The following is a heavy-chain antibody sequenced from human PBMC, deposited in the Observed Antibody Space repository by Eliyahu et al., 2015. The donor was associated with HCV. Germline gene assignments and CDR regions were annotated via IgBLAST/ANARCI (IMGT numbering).Heavy chain of an antibody. CDR3: AREEGEXLNLFDS. J-gene: IGHJ4*02. D-gene: IGHD3-16*01. Sequence: QVQLQASGPGLVKPSETLSLTCAVSNYSISSGHFWGWIRQPPGKGLEWIGSIHHSGDTHYNPSLKSRVTISADTSKNQXTLNLRSVTAADTALYYCAREEGEXLNLFDSWGQGTLVTVSS. CDR1: NYSISSGHF. V-gene: IGHV4-38-2*02. CDR2: IHHSGDT.